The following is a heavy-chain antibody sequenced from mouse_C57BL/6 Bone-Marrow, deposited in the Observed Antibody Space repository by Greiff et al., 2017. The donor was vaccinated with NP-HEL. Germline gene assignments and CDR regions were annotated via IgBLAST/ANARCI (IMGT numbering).Heavy chain of an antibody. CDR3: ARGAYYDSAWFAY. J-gene: IGHJ3*01. D-gene: IGHD2-4*01. Sequence: VQLQQPGAELVMPGASVKLSCKASGYTFTSYWMHWVKQRPGQGLEWIGEIDPSDSYTNYNQKFTGKSTLTVDKSSSTAYMQLSSLTSEDSAVYYCARGAYYDSAWFAYWGQGTLVTVSA. V-gene: IGHV1-69*01. CDR2: IDPSDSYT. CDR1: GYTFTSYW.